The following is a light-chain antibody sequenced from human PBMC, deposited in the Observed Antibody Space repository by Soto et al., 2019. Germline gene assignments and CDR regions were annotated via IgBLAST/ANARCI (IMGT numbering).Light chain of an antibody. J-gene: IGKJ4*01. V-gene: IGKV1-39*01. Sequence: IHMTQSPSSLSASIGDRVTITCRASEAISHYLNWYQQKPGKAPKLLIYGASKLQSGVPSRFSVSGSVTDFTLTNTSLQGEDFATYYGQESSCTPLTLGGGTKVE. CDR3: QESSCTPLT. CDR1: EAISHY. CDR2: GAS.